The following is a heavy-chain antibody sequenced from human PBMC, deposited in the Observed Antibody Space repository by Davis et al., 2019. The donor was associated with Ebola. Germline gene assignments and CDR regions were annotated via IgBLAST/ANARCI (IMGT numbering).Heavy chain of an antibody. V-gene: IGHV3-21*01. CDR1: GGSISSSS. CDR3: ARDLIPYYYDSSQDYYYYYGMDV. D-gene: IGHD3-22*01. J-gene: IGHJ6*02. CDR2: ISSSSSYI. Sequence: ETLSLTCTVSGGSISSSSYYWGWIRQAPGKGLEWVSSISSSSSYIYYADSVKGRFTISRDNAKNSLYLQMNSLRAEDTAVYYCARDLIPYYYDSSQDYYYYYGMDVWGQGTTVTVSS.